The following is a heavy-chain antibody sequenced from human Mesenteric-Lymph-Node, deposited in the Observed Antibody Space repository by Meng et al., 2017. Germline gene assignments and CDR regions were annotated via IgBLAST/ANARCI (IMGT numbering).Heavy chain of an antibody. CDR3: ARFPVGATDAFDI. Sequence: SETLSLTCTVSGGSISSSSYYWGWIRQPPGKGLEWIGSIYYSGSTYYNPSLKSRVTISVDTSKNQFSLKLSSVTAADTAVYYCARFPVGATDAFDIWGQGTMVTVSS. D-gene: IGHD1-26*01. J-gene: IGHJ3*02. V-gene: IGHV4-39*07. CDR1: GGSISSSSYY. CDR2: IYYSGST.